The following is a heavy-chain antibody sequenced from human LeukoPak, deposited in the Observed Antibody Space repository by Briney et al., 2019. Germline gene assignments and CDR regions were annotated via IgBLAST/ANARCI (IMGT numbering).Heavy chain of an antibody. V-gene: IGHV4-34*01. J-gene: IGHJ6*03. CDR1: GGSFSGYY. Sequence: SETLSLTCAVYGGSFSGYYWSWIRQPPGKGLEWIGEINHSGSTNYNPSLKSRVTISVDTSKNQFSLKLSSVTAADTAVYYCARGQRWLQSPQYYYYYMHVWGKGTTVTVSS. CDR2: INHSGST. CDR3: ARGQRWLQSPQYYYYYMHV. D-gene: IGHD5-24*01.